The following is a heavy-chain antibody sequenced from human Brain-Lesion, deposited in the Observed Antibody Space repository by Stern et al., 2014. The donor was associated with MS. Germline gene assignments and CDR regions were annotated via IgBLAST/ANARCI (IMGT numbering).Heavy chain of an antibody. V-gene: IGHV4-61*02. J-gene: IGHJ6*02. CDR1: GGSISSGGYY. CDR2: IFNSGSP. D-gene: IGHD2-2*01. CDR3: ARGRVVPGFQYYATDV. Sequence: QVQLVQSGPGLVKPSQTLSLSCTVSGGSISSGGYYWSWIRQPAGKGLGWIGGIFNSGSPSYNPSLKGRVPISIDPPKTHFPLRLNPMTAADTAVYYCARGRVVPGFQYYATDVWGQGTTVIVSS.